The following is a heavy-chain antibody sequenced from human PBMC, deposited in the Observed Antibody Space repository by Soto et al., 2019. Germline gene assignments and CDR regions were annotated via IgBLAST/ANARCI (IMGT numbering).Heavy chain of an antibody. D-gene: IGHD1-1*01. Sequence: QITLKEAGPTLVKPTETLTLTCTFSGFSFTTTRMGVGWTRQPPGKAIEWLAIIYWDGESRYNPLLRRRLTLTEDTSKNQVVLTMTNMEPQDTATYYCAHRDSTGTTTYFDSGGQGIPVTVAS. J-gene: IGHJ4*02. CDR3: AHRDSTGTTTYFDS. V-gene: IGHV2-5*02. CDR1: GFSFTTTRMG. CDR2: IYWDGES.